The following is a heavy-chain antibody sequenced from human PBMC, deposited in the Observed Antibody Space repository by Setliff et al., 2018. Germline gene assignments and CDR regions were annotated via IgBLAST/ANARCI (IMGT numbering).Heavy chain of an antibody. CDR1: GASISNYY. V-gene: IGHV4-59*08. CDR2: IHYSGNT. D-gene: IGHD3-10*01. J-gene: IGHJ6*03. Sequence: SETLSLTCSVSGASISNYYWSWIRQPPGKGLEWLGYIHYSGNTNYNPSLKSRVTISFNMSKNQLSLKLSSVTAADTAVYYCAKVPITKVYFYMDVWGKGTTVTVSS. CDR3: AKVPITKVYFYMDV.